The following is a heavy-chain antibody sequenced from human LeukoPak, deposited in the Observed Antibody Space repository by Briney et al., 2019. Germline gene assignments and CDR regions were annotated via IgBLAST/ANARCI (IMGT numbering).Heavy chain of an antibody. CDR1: GFTFSRYG. CDR2: IWNDGSHK. D-gene: IGHD6-19*01. CDR3: ARDYIAVAVADHPGGNRFDP. V-gene: IGHV3-33*01. Sequence: GGSLRLSCAASGFTFSRYGMHWVRQAPGKGLEWVAVIWNDGSHKYYADSVKGRFTISRDNYKSMLYLQMDSLRDEDTALYYCARDYIAVAVADHPGGNRFDPRGQGALVTVTS. J-gene: IGHJ5*02.